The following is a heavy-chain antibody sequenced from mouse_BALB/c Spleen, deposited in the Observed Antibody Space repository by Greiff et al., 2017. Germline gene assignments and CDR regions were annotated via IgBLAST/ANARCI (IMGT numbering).Heavy chain of an antibody. CDR2: ISDGGSYT. D-gene: IGHD2-14*01. CDR1: GFTFSDYY. CDR3: ARDGYYRYDGGYAMDY. V-gene: IGHV5-4*02. J-gene: IGHJ4*01. Sequence: EVQLVESGGGLVKPGGSLKLSCAASGFTFSDYYMYWVRQTPEKRLEWVATISDGGSYTYYPDSVKGRFTISRDNAKNNLYLQMSSLKSEDTAMYYCARDGYYRYDGGYAMDYWGQGTSVTVSS.